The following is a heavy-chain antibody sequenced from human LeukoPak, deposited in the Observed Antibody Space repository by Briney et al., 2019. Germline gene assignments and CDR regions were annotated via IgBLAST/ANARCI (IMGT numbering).Heavy chain of an antibody. CDR3: ARGQLRLSN. D-gene: IGHD6-25*01. V-gene: IGHV4-34*01. CDR1: GGSISSYY. Sequence: SETLSLTCAVYGGSISSYYWTWIRQPPGKGLEWIGEINHSGSTDYNPSLKSRVTISVDTSKNQFSLKLNSVTAADTAVYYCARGQLRLSNWGQGSLVIVSS. CDR2: INHSGST. J-gene: IGHJ4*02.